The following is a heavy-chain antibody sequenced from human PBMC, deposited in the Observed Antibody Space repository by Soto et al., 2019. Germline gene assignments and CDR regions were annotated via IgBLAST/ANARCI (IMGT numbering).Heavy chain of an antibody. J-gene: IGHJ3*02. CDR1: GYTFTGYY. D-gene: IGHD3-22*01. CDR3: CGDSSGYYYARDFDI. V-gene: IGHV1-2*02. CDR2: INPNTSAT. Sequence: ASVKVSCKASGYTFTGYYMYWVRQAPGQGLEWVGWINPNTSATNYAQKFRGRVTMTRDTSISTAYMELSRLRSDDTAVYYCCGDSSGYYYARDFDIWGKGTMVTVSS.